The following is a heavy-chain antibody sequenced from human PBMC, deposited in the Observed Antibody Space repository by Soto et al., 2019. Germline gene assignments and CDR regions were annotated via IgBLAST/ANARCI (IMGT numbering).Heavy chain of an antibody. CDR3: ARGNHFAFDY. CDR2: IYYRSKWYN. V-gene: IGHV6-1*01. Sequence: PSETLSLTCAISGDSISSNSVAWHWIRQSPSRGLEWLGRIYYRSKWYNDYAVSVKSRITINPDTSRNQFSLQLNSVTPEDTAVYYCARGNHFAFDYWGQGAQVTVSS. J-gene: IGHJ4*02. D-gene: IGHD3-3*02. CDR1: GDSISSNSVA.